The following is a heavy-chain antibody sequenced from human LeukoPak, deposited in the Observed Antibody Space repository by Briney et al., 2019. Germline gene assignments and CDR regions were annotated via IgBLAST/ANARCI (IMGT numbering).Heavy chain of an antibody. Sequence: GGSLRLSCAASGFTVSSNYMSWVRQAPGKGLEWVSVIYSGGSTYYADSVKGRFTISRDNSKNTLYLQMNSLRAEDTAVYYCASLLIRGYHLDWGQGTLVTVSS. D-gene: IGHD3-22*01. J-gene: IGHJ4*02. CDR1: GFTVSSNY. CDR2: IYSGGST. V-gene: IGHV3-66*01. CDR3: ASLLIRGYHLD.